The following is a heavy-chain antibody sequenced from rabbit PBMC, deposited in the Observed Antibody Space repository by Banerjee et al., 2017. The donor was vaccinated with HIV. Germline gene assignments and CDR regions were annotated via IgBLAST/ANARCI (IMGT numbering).Heavy chain of an antibody. CDR2: ILTGSSGST. V-gene: IGHV1S40*01. D-gene: IGHD4-1*01. Sequence: QSLEESGGDLVKPGASLTLTCTASGFSFSSYYYMCWVRQAPGKGPEWIGCILTGSSGSTYYASWAKGRFTISKTSLTTVTLQMTSLTAADTATYFCARDLSYSSDYTFNLWGPGTLVTVS. CDR1: GFSFSSYYY. J-gene: IGHJ4*01. CDR3: ARDLSYSSDYTFNL.